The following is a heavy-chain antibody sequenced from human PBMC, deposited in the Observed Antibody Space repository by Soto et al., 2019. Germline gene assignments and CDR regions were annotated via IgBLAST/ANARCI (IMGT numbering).Heavy chain of an antibody. CDR3: AREPYLPKARNDF. CDR1: GASITSGHYY. Sequence: LSLTCTVSGASITSGHYYWSWVRHHPGKGLEWIGNIFYTYSGSTLYDPSLKSRVTISVDTSKNQFSLKLTSVTAADSAVYFCAREPYLPKARNDFWGQGTLVTVSS. J-gene: IGHJ4*02. V-gene: IGHV4-31*03. CDR2: IFYTYSGST.